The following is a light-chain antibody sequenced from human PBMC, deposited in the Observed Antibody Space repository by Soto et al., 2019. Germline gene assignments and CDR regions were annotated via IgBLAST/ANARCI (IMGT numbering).Light chain of an antibody. J-gene: IGKJ3*01. V-gene: IGKV2-28*01. CDR3: MQALQTPL. CDR1: QSLLHSNGYNY. Sequence: DIVMTQSPLSLPVTPGEPASISCRSSQSLLHSNGYNYLDWYLQKPEQSPQLLIYLGSNRASGVPDRFSGSGSGTDFTLKISRVEAEDVGVYYCMQALQTPLFGPGTKVDIK. CDR2: LGS.